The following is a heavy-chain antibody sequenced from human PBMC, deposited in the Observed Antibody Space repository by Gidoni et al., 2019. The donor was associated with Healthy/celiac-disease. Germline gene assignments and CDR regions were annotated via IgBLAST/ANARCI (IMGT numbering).Heavy chain of an antibody. CDR1: GSTFSSYA. CDR3: AKNVLLWFGELDY. V-gene: IGHV3-23*04. Sequence: EVQLVESGGGLVQPGGSLRLYCAASGSTFSSYAMSWVRQAPGKGLECVSVIRGSVGSTHYADSVKGRFTISRDNSKNTLYLQMNSLRAEDTAVYYCAKNVLLWFGELDYWGQGTLVTVSS. D-gene: IGHD3-10*01. J-gene: IGHJ4*02. CDR2: IRGSVGST.